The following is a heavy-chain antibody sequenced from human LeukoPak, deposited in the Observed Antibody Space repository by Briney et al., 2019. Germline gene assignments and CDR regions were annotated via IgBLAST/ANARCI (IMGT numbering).Heavy chain of an antibody. J-gene: IGHJ4*02. D-gene: IGHD1-7*01. CDR2: IYYSGST. Sequence: SSETLSLTCTVSGGSISSSSYYWGWIRQPPGKGLERIGSIYYSGSTYYNPSLKSRVTISVDTSKNQFSLKLSSVTAADTAVYYCARPREELPGNYFDYWGQGTLVTVSS. CDR1: GGSISSSSYY. V-gene: IGHV4-39*01. CDR3: ARPREELPGNYFDY.